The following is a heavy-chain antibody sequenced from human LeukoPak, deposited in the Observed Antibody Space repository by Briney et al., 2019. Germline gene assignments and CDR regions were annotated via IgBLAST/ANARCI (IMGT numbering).Heavy chain of an antibody. CDR1: GYTFTGYY. V-gene: IGHV1-2*02. D-gene: IGHD2-15*01. J-gene: IGHJ4*02. Sequence: GASVKVSCKASGYTFTGYYMHWVRQAPGQGLEWMGWINPNSGGTNYAQTFQGTGTLTRSTSISRDYMELSRLRSDDRAGYDYAGAYGGGEYCSGGSCFPGGYWGQGTLVTVSS. CDR2: INPNSGGT. CDR3: AGAYGGGEYCSGGSCFPGGY.